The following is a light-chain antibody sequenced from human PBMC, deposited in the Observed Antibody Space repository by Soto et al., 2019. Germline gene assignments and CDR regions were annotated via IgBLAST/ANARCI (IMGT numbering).Light chain of an antibody. V-gene: IGLV2-8*01. CDR1: RSDVGGYNY. J-gene: IGLJ1*01. CDR2: EVT. CDR3: TSYAGSNTPYV. Sequence: QSVLTQPPSASGYPGQSVTISCTGTRSDVGGYNYVSWYQQHPGKAPKLMIFEVTKRPSGVPDRFSGSKSGNTASLTVSGLQAEDEADYYCTSYAGSNTPYVFGTGTNVTVL.